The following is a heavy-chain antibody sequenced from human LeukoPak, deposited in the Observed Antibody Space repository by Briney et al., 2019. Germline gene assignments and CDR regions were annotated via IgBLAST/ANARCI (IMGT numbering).Heavy chain of an antibody. V-gene: IGHV1-24*01. Sequence: ASVKVSCKVSGYTLTELSMHWVRQAPGKGLEWMGGFDPEDGETIYAQKFQGRVTMTEDTSTDTAYMELSSLRSEDTAVYYCATLARQEYYFDYWGQGTLGTVSS. CDR1: GYTLTELS. CDR3: ATLARQEYYFDY. J-gene: IGHJ4*02. CDR2: FDPEDGET.